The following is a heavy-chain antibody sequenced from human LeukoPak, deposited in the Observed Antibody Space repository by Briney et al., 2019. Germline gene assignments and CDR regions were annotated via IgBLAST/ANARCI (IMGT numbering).Heavy chain of an antibody. Sequence: GGSLRLSCAASGFTFSYYDLSWVRQAPGKGLEWVSGITGSGGSTYYADSVKGRFTISRDNSKNTLYLQMNSLRAEDTAVYYCAKDGNRISTIFGVVIREDSYYFDYWGQGTLATVSS. D-gene: IGHD3-3*01. CDR2: ITGSGGST. J-gene: IGHJ4*02. CDR3: AKDGNRISTIFGVVIREDSYYFDY. CDR1: GFTFSYYD. V-gene: IGHV3-23*01.